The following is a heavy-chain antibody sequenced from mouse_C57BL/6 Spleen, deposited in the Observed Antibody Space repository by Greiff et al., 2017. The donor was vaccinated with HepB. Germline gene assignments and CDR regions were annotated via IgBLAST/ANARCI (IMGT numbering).Heavy chain of an antibody. V-gene: IGHV3-1*01. D-gene: IGHD1-1*02. CDR2: ISYSGST. CDR3: ASAGVVAPGWFAY. Sequence: EVKLQESGPGMVKPSQSLSLTCTVTGYSITSGYDWHWIRHFPGNQLEWMGYISYSGSTNYNPSLKSRISITHDTSKNHFFLKLNSVTTEDTATYYCASAGVVAPGWFAYWGQGTRVTVSA. CDR1: GYSITSGYD. J-gene: IGHJ3*01.